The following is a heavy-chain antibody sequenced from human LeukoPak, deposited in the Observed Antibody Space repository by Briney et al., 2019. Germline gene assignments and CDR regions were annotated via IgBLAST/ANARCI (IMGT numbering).Heavy chain of an antibody. Sequence: GGSLRLSCTASGFTFGDYAMSWVRQASGKGLEGVGFISSKAYGGTTEYAASVKVRFPISRDDSKSIAYLQMNSLKTEDTAVYYCTKAIAVASLLDYWGQGTLVTVSS. D-gene: IGHD6-19*01. CDR2: ISSKAYGGTT. J-gene: IGHJ4*02. CDR1: GFTFGDYA. CDR3: TKAIAVASLLDY. V-gene: IGHV3-49*04.